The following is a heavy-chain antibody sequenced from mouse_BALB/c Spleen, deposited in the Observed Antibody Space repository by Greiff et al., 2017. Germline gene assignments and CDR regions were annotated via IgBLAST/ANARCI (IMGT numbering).Heavy chain of an antibody. V-gene: IGHV5-6-2*01. J-gene: IGHJ4*01. CDR1: GFTFSSYY. CDR3: ARRYRGNYAMDY. CDR2: INSNGGST. Sequence: EVHLVESGGGLVKLGGSLKLSCAASGFTFSSYYMSWVRQTPEKRLELVAAINSNGGSTYYPDTVKGRFTISRDNAKNTLYLQMSSLKSEDTALYYCARRYRGNYAMDYWGQGTSVTVSS. D-gene: IGHD1-1*01.